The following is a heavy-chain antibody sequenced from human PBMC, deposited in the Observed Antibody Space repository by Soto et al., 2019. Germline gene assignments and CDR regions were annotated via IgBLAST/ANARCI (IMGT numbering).Heavy chain of an antibody. CDR1: GFTFSSYG. Sequence: QVQLVESGGGVVQPGRSLRLSCAASGFTFSSYGMHWVRQAPGKGLEWVAVISYDGSNKYYADSVKGRFTISRDNSKNTLYLQMNSLRAEDTAVYYCAKELGATSYWGQGTLVTVSS. V-gene: IGHV3-30*18. J-gene: IGHJ4*02. D-gene: IGHD1-26*01. CDR3: AKELGATSY. CDR2: ISYDGSNK.